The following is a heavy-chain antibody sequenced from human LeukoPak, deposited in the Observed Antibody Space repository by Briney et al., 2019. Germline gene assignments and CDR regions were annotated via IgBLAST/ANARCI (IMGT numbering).Heavy chain of an antibody. V-gene: IGHV3-48*04. J-gene: IGHJ4*02. CDR3: ARERLNYY. CDR2: ISSSNSTI. Sequence: PGGSLRLFCPASGFTFSSYSMKWVRQAAGNGMEWVSCISSSNSTIYYADSENSRFTISRHNANISLYLQMNSLRAEDTAVYYCARERLNYYWGQGTLVTVSS. CDR1: GFTFSSYS.